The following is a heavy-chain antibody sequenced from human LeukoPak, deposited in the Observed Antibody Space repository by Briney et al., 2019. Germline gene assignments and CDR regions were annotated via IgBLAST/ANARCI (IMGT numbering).Heavy chain of an antibody. D-gene: IGHD5-18*01. V-gene: IGHV4-39*07. CDR2: IYYSGST. CDR3: ARDRYIYGSDDRWFDP. CDR1: GGSISSSSYY. Sequence: SETLSLTCTVSGGSISSSSYYWGWIRQPPGKGLEWIGSIYYSGSTYYNPSLKSRVTISVDTSKNQFSLKLSSVTAADTAVYYCARDRYIYGSDDRWFDPWGQGTLVTVSS. J-gene: IGHJ5*02.